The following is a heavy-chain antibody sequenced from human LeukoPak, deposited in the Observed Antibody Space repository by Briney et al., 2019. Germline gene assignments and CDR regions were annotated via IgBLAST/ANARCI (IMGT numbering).Heavy chain of an antibody. D-gene: IGHD6-13*01. CDR2: ISWNSGTI. Sequence: GGSLRLSCAASGFTFDDYAMHWVRQAPGKGLEWVSGISWNSGTIGYADSVKGRFTISRDNAKNSLYLQMNSLRAEDTALYYCAEVASYSSSWYYFDYWGQGTLVTVSS. V-gene: IGHV3-9*01. J-gene: IGHJ4*02. CDR3: AEVASYSSSWYYFDY. CDR1: GFTFDDYA.